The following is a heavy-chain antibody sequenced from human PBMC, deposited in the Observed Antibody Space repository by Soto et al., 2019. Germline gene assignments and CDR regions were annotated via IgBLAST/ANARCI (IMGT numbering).Heavy chain of an antibody. CDR3: VRDSGAKLSSS. CDR2: IVPIYRTA. CDR1: VGTFSGYR. J-gene: IGHJ4*02. V-gene: IGHV1-69*13. D-gene: IGHD6-13*01. Sequence: SVKVSWKSSVGTFSGYRINWVRQAPGQGLEWVGGIVPIYRTADYAQKFHGRVTINADESARTYYMELRSLKSQDTAVYYCVRDSGAKLSSSWGQGTLVTVSS.